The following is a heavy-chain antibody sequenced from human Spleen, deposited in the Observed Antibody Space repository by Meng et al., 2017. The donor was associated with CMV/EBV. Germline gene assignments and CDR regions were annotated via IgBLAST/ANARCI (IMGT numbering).Heavy chain of an antibody. CDR3: ARDCSSTSCHPEYYYYYGMDV. Sequence: GGSLRLSCAASGFTVSSNYMSWVRQAPGKGLEWVSVIYSGGSTYYADSVKGRFTISRDNSKNTLYLQMNSLRAEDTAVYYCARDCSSTSCHPEYYYYYGMDVWGQGTTVTVSS. CDR2: IYSGGST. V-gene: IGHV3-66*02. CDR1: GFTVSSNY. D-gene: IGHD2-2*01. J-gene: IGHJ6*02.